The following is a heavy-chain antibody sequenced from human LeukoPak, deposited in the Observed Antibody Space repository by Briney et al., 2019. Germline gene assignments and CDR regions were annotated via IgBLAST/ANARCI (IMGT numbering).Heavy chain of an antibody. CDR2: LSKSGNT. V-gene: IGHV4-59*01. D-gene: IGHD3-9*01. J-gene: IGHJ3*02. CDR3: ARARYVNSFYAFDI. Sequence: SETLSLTCTVSGGSISSYYWSWIRLPPGKGLEWIAYLSKSGNTNYSPSLKSRVTIFGDTSKNQLFLKLSSVTAADTAVYYCARARYVNSFYAFDIWGQGTLVTVSS. CDR1: GGSISSYY.